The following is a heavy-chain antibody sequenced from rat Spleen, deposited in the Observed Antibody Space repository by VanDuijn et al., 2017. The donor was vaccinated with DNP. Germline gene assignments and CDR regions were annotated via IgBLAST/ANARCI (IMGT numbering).Heavy chain of an antibody. CDR2: INYSGST. J-gene: IGHJ1*01. D-gene: IGHD1-12*03. V-gene: IGHV3-1*01. CDR3: ARGNDGYYPDWYFDF. CDR1: GYSITSNY. Sequence: EVQLQESGPGLVKPSQSLSLTCSVTGYSITSNYWGWIRKLPGNKMEWIGYINYSGSTGYNPSHKSRISISRDTSKNQFFLQLNSVTTEDTATYYCARGNDGYYPDWYFDFWGPGTMVTVSS.